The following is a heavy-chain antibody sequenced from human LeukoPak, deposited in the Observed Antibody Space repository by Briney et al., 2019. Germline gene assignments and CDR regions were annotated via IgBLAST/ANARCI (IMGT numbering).Heavy chain of an antibody. CDR3: ARNNGMDV. CDR1: GVTFSNHW. J-gene: IGHJ6*02. CDR2: INQDGSGK. Sequence: PGGSLRLSCVTSGVTFSNHWMTWVRQAPGKGLEWVANINQDGSGKYYVDSAKGRFTISKDNAKNSLYLQMNSLRAEDTALYHCARNNGMDVWGQGTTVIVSS. V-gene: IGHV3-7*03.